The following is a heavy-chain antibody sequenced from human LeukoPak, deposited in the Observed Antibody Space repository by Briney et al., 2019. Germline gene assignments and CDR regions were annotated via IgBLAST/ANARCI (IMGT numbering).Heavy chain of an antibody. Sequence: PGGTLRLSCAASGFTFSSYGMSWVRQAPGKGLEWVSAISGSGGSTYYADSVQGRFTISRDNAKNSLYLQMNSLRAEDTAVYYCARDYGGSSPFDYWGQGTLVTVSS. CDR1: GFTFSSYG. CDR3: ARDYGGSSPFDY. D-gene: IGHD4-23*01. CDR2: ISGSGGST. V-gene: IGHV3-23*01. J-gene: IGHJ4*02.